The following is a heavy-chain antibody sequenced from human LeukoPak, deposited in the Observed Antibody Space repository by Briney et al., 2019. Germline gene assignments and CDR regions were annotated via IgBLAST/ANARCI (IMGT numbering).Heavy chain of an antibody. V-gene: IGHV3-23*01. CDR2: ISGSGGST. CDR3: AKDSQYSGSYYGFNWFDP. Sequence: GGSLRLSCAASGFTFSSYAISWVRQAPGKGLEWVSAISGSGGSTYYADSVKGRFTISRDNSKNTLYLQMNSLRAEDTAVYYCAKDSQYSGSYYGFNWFDPWGQGTLVTVSS. CDR1: GFTFSSYA. D-gene: IGHD1-26*01. J-gene: IGHJ5*02.